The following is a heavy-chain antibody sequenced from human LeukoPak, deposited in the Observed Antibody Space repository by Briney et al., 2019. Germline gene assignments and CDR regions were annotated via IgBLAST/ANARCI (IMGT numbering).Heavy chain of an antibody. J-gene: IGHJ4*02. CDR1: GGTFSSYA. D-gene: IGHD5-24*01. CDR2: IIPIFGTA. CDR3: ARDSTEMAAYDY. Sequence: SVKVSCKASGGTFSSYAISWVRQAPGQGLEWMGGIIPIFGTANYAQKFQGRVTITTDESTSTAYMEQSSLRSEDTAVYYCARDSTEMAAYDYWGQGTLVTVSS. V-gene: IGHV1-69*05.